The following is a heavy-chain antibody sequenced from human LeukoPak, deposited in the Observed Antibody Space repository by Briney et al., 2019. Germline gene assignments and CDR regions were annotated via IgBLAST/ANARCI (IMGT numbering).Heavy chain of an antibody. D-gene: IGHD3-9*01. CDR2: VNPNSGDT. J-gene: IGHJ4*02. V-gene: IGHV1-2*02. Sequence: ASVKVSCKASGYTFTGYYLHWVRQAPGQGLEWMGCVNPNSGDTNYAQKFQGRVTMTRDTSISTAYMELSRLRSDDTAVYYCARDLTYYDILTGYYRGDFDYWGQGTLVTVSS. CDR3: ARDLTYYDILTGYYRGDFDY. CDR1: GYTFTGYY.